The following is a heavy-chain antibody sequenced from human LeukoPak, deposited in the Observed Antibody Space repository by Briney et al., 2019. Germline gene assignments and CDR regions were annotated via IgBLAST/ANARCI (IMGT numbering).Heavy chain of an antibody. CDR3: ARDHYDSSGYPYYYYGMDV. D-gene: IGHD3-22*01. CDR1: GFTFSSYW. V-gene: IGHV3-7*03. CDR2: IKQDGSEK. Sequence: PGGSLRLSCAASGFTFSSYWMSWVRQAPGKGLEWVANIKQDGSEKYYVDSVKGRFTISRDNAKNTLYLQMNSLRAEDTAVYYCARDHYDSSGYPYYYYGMDVWGQGTTVTVSS. J-gene: IGHJ6*02.